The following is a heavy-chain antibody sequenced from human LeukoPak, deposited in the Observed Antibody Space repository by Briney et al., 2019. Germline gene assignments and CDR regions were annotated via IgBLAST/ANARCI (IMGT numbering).Heavy chain of an antibody. J-gene: IGHJ4*02. CDR2: IIPILGIA. CDR3: ARDRVVPAANLLYY. Sequence: SVKVSCKASGGTFSSYAISWVRQAPGQGLEWMGRIIPILGIANYAQKFQGRVTITADKSTSTAYMELSSLRSEDTAVYYCARDRVVPAANLLYYWGQGTLVTVPS. D-gene: IGHD2-2*01. CDR1: GGTFSSYA. V-gene: IGHV1-69*04.